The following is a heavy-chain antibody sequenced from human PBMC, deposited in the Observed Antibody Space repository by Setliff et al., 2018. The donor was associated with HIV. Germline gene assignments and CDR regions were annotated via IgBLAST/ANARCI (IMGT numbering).Heavy chain of an antibody. V-gene: IGHV1-3*04. J-gene: IGHJ5*02. CDR3: ARDRCDSVKCYLYNWFDP. CDR2: IKTGNGDT. CDR1: GYSFSSHP. D-gene: IGHD3-22*01. Sequence: GASVKVSCKTSGYSFSSHPIHWVRQAPGQRPEWMGWIKTGNGDTQYSQKFRDRVTITGDTSADTVYMELSSLRSEDTAVYYCARDRCDSVKCYLYNWFDPWGQGTLVTVS.